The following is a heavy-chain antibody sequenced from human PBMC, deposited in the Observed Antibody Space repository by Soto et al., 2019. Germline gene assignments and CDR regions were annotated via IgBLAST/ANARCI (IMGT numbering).Heavy chain of an antibody. CDR3: ARGRVEWELLGWFDP. J-gene: IGHJ5*02. CDR1: GFTFIDYY. CDR2: INLKTGGT. D-gene: IGHD1-26*01. V-gene: IGHV1-2*02. Sequence: QVQVVQSGAEVKRPGASVEVSCKASGFTFIDYYMHWVRQAPGPGLEWLGWINLKTGGTKFAQKFQGRLTMTRDTSISTAYMEIRSLRSDDTALYYCARGRVEWELLGWFDPSGQGTLVTVSS.